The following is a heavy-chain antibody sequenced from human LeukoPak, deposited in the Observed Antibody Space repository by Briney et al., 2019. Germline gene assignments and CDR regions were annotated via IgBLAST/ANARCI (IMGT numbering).Heavy chain of an antibody. Sequence: GASVKVSCKASGYTFTGYYMHWVRQAPGQGLEWMGWINPNSGGTNYAQKFQGRVTMTRDTSISTAYMELSRLRSDDTAVYYCARVHIVVVPAADAFDIWGQGTMVTVSS. V-gene: IGHV1-2*02. D-gene: IGHD2-2*01. CDR2: INPNSGGT. J-gene: IGHJ3*02. CDR3: ARVHIVVVPAADAFDI. CDR1: GYTFTGYY.